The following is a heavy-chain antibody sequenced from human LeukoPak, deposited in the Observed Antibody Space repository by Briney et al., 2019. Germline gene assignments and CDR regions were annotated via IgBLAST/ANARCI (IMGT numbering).Heavy chain of an antibody. CDR2: IYYSGNT. CDR1: GGSISSYY. J-gene: IGHJ4*02. D-gene: IGHD1-1*01. V-gene: IGHV4-59*08. CDR3: ARINWTYFDY. Sequence: ASETLSLTCTVSGGSISSYYWSWVRQPPGKGLEWIGYIYYSGNTNYNPSLKSRLTMSADRSRNQFSLNLNSVTAADTAVYYCARINWTYFDYWGQGILVTVSS.